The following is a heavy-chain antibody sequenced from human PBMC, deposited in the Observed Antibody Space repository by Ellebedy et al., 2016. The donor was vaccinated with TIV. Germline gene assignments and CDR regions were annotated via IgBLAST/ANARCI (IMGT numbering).Heavy chain of an antibody. CDR2: IYYTGRS. J-gene: IGHJ6*02. V-gene: IGHV4/OR15-8*01. CDR3: ARLYCSGDRCYYYVPGMDV. CDR1: GGSITGRSW. Sequence: SETLSLTXAVSGGSITGRSWWSWVRQPPGKGLEWLGEIYYTGRSNYNPSFMSRVTLSVDTSKNHFYLQLTSLTAADTAVYFCARLYCSGDRCYYYVPGMDVWGQGTAVTVSS. D-gene: IGHD3-10*02.